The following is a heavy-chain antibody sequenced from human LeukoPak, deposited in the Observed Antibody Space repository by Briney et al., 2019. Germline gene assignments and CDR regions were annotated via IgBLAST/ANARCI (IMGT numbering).Heavy chain of an antibody. Sequence: SETLSLTCTVSGGAISSYYWSWIRQPAGKGLEWIGRIYTSGSTNYNPSLKSRVTMSVDTSKNQFSLKLSSVTAADTAVYYCARDIGRGYCSSTSCYAFDIWGQGTMVTVSS. D-gene: IGHD2-2*01. CDR2: IYTSGST. CDR1: GGAISSYY. V-gene: IGHV4-4*07. CDR3: ARDIGRGYCSSTSCYAFDI. J-gene: IGHJ3*02.